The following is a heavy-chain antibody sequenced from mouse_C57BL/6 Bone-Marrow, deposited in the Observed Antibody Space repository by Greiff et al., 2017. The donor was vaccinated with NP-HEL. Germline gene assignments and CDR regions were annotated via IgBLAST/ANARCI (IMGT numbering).Heavy chain of an antibody. Sequence: QVQLKQPGAELVMPGASVKLSCKASGYTFTSYWMHWVKQRPGQGLEWIGVIDPSDSYTNYNQKFKGKSTLTVDKSSSTAYMQLSSLTSEDSAVYYCARGGYWYFDVWGTGTTVTVSS. V-gene: IGHV1-69*01. CDR1: GYTFTSYW. CDR2: IDPSDSYT. J-gene: IGHJ1*03. CDR3: ARGGYWYFDV. D-gene: IGHD1-1*02.